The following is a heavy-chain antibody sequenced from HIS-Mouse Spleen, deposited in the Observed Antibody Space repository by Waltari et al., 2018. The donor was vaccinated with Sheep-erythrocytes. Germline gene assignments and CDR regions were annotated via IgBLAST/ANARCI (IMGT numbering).Heavy chain of an antibody. V-gene: IGHV3-21*01. CDR1: GFTFSSSS. CDR2: ISSSSSYI. J-gene: IGHJ4*02. D-gene: IGHD1-26*01. CDR3: ARVASGATFDY. Sequence: EVQLVESGGGLVKPGGSLRLACAASGFTFSSSSMNWVRQALGKGLEGVSSISSSSSYIYYAESVKGRFTISRDNAKNSLYLQMNSLRAEDTAVYYCARVASGATFDYWGQGTLVTVSS.